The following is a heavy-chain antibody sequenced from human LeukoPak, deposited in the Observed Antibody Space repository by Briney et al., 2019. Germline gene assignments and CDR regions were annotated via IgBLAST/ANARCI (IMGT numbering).Heavy chain of an antibody. V-gene: IGHV3-7*03. CDR3: ASTCSSTSCYGFHYGMDV. J-gene: IGHJ6*04. CDR2: IKQDGSEK. Sequence: PGGSLRLSCAASGFTFSSYWMSWVRQAPGKGLEWVANIKQDGSEKYYVASVKGRFTISRDNAENSLYLQMNSLRAEDTAVYYCASTCSSTSCYGFHYGMDVWGKGTTVTVSS. CDR1: GFTFSSYW. D-gene: IGHD2-2*01.